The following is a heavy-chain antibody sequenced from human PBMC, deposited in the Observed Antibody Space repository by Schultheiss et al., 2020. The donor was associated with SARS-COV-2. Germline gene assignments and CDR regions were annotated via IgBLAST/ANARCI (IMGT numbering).Heavy chain of an antibody. Sequence: SETLSLTCTVSGGSISSGDYYWSWIRQPPGKGLEWIGYIYYSGSTNYNPSLKSRVTISVDTSKNQFSLKLSSVTAADTAVYYCARDFWSGQLRDYYYYGMDVWGQGTTVTVSS. V-gene: IGHV4-61*08. J-gene: IGHJ6*02. D-gene: IGHD3-3*01. CDR1: GGSISSGDYY. CDR2: IYYSGST. CDR3: ARDFWSGQLRDYYYYGMDV.